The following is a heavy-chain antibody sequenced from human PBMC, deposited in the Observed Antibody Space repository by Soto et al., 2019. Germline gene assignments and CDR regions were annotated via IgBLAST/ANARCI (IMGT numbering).Heavy chain of an antibody. CDR1: GYTFTGYY. J-gene: IGHJ3*02. V-gene: IGHV1-2*04. CDR2: INPNSGGT. Sequence: ASVKVSCKASGYTFTGYYMHWVLQAPGQGLEWMGWINPNSGGTNYAQKFQGWVTMTRDTSISTAYMELSRLRSDDTAVYYCARSTINNRGNAFDIWGQGTMVTVSS. D-gene: IGHD3-9*01. CDR3: ARSTINNRGNAFDI.